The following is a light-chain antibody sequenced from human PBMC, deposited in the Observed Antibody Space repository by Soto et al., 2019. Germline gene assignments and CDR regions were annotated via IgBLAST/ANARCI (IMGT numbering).Light chain of an antibody. Sequence: DIQMTQSPSSVSTSVGDRVTITCRASQSISSWLAWYQQKPGRAPKLLIYDASSLQTGVPSRFSGSGSGTDFTLTISSLQPEDFASYYCQQANSFPYTFGQGTKLEIK. J-gene: IGKJ2*01. CDR1: QSISSW. CDR3: QQANSFPYT. CDR2: DAS. V-gene: IGKV1-12*01.